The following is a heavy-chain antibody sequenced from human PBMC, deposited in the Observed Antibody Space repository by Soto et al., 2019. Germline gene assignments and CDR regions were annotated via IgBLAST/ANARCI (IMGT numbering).Heavy chain of an antibody. CDR3: VREVGPVDTAMLTNEYDAFEI. V-gene: IGHV4-30-4*01. J-gene: IGHJ3*02. CDR1: GGSISSGAYY. D-gene: IGHD5-18*01. Sequence: SETLSLTCTVSGGSISSGAYYWSWIRQPPRKCLEWLGYIYYSGSTYYNPSLKSRVIISVDTSKNQFSLKLSSVTAADTAVYYCVREVGPVDTAMLTNEYDAFEILGKGTMVT. CDR2: IYYSGST.